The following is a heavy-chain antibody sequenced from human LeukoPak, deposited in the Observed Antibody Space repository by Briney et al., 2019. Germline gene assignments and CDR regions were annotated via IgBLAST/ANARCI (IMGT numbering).Heavy chain of an antibody. J-gene: IGHJ4*02. V-gene: IGHV3-21*01. CDR3: ARDPMPGDW. Sequence: PGGSLRLSCAASGFTFSNYNMNWVRQAPGKGLEWVSSITSSSDYRYYADSVKGRFTISRDNAKNSLYLQMNSLRAEDTAVYYCARDPMPGDWWGQGTLVTVSS. CDR1: GFTFSNYN. CDR2: ITSSSDYR. D-gene: IGHD2-2*01.